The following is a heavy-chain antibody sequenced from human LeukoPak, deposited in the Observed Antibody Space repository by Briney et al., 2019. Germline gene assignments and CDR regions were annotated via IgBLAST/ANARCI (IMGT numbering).Heavy chain of an antibody. CDR3: AKVPGRYFDWLSGNWSDP. Sequence: GESLRLSCAASGFTFNKYWMTWVRQAPGKGLEWVANIKEGGTEKYYVDSVKGRFTISRDNAKKSLYLEMNSLRAEDTAVYYCAKVPGRYFDWLSGNWSDPWGQGTLVTVSS. V-gene: IGHV3-7*03. D-gene: IGHD3-9*01. CDR2: IKEGGTEK. J-gene: IGHJ5*02. CDR1: GFTFNKYW.